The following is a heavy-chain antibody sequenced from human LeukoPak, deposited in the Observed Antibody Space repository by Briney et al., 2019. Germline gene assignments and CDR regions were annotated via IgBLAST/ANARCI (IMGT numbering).Heavy chain of an antibody. CDR3: TWMATVRTVDF. CDR1: GLVFNDAW. J-gene: IGHJ4*02. V-gene: IGHV3-15*01. CDR2: ITSGAAT. D-gene: IGHD4-17*01. Sequence: GGSLRLSCIVSGLVFNDAWMSWVRQAPGKGLEWVGRITSGAATDYAAPVKGRFIISRDNSKGTFYLQMNGLKTDDTAMYYCTWMATVRTVDFWGQGTLVTVSS.